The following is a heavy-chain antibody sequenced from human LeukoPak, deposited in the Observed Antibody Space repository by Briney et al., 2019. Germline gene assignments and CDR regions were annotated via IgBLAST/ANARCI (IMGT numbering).Heavy chain of an antibody. J-gene: IGHJ6*02. Sequence: GRSLRLSCAASGFTFSSYGVHWVRQAPGRGLEWVAVISYDGSNKYYADSVKGRFTISRDNSKNTLYLQMNSLRAEDTAVYYCAKARRMDVWGQGTTVTVSS. CDR2: ISYDGSNK. CDR3: AKARRMDV. V-gene: IGHV3-30*18. CDR1: GFTFSSYG.